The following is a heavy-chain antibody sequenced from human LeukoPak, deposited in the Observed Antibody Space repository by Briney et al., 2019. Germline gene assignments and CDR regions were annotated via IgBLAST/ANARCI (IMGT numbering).Heavy chain of an antibody. CDR3: ARGGLWFGELSHFDY. Sequence: SETLSLTCSLSGGSISSYYWIWIRQPPGKGLEWIGYIYYSGSTNYNPSLKSRVTISVDTSKNQFSLKLSSVTAADTAVYYCARGGLWFGELSHFDYWGQGTLVTVSS. CDR2: IYYSGST. V-gene: IGHV4-59*01. CDR1: GGSISSYY. J-gene: IGHJ4*02. D-gene: IGHD3-10*01.